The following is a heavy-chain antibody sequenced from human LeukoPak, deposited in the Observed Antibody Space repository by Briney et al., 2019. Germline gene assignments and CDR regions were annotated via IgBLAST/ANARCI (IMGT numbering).Heavy chain of an antibody. J-gene: IGHJ6*02. CDR3: AREDYYDSSGYYYDYYYGMDV. D-gene: IGHD3-22*01. V-gene: IGHV3-30*19. CDR1: GFTFSNYA. Sequence: GGSLRLSCTASGFTFSNYAMHWVRQAPGKGLEWVAVISYDGSNKYYADSVKGRFTISRDNSKNTLYLQMNSLRAEDTAVYYCAREDYYDSSGYYYDYYYGMDVWGQGTTVTVSS. CDR2: ISYDGSNK.